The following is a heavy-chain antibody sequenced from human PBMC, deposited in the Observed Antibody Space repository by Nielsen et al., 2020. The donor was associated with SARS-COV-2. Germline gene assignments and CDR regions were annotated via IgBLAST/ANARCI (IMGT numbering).Heavy chain of an antibody. CDR2: IWYDGSNK. CDR1: GFTFSSYG. J-gene: IGHJ2*01. V-gene: IGHV3-33*01. CDR3: ARALDWYFDL. Sequence: GGSLRLSCAASGFTFSSYGMHWVRQAPGKGLEWVAVIWYDGSNKYYADSVKGRFTISRDNSKNTLYLQMNSLRAEDTAVYYCARALDWYFDLWCRGTLVTVSS.